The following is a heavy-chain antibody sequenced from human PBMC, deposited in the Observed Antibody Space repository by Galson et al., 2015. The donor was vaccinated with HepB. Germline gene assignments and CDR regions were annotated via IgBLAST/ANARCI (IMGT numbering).Heavy chain of an antibody. CDR3: AIGLNSLGTPEDH. J-gene: IGHJ4*02. CDR1: GHTFTSSY. CDR2: INPSGGTT. V-gene: IGHV1-46*03. Sequence: SVKVSCKASGHTFTSSYIHWVRQAPGQGLEWMGIINPSGGTTTYAQKFQGRITMTRDTSTNTFYMELSSLRSEDTALYYCAIGLNSLGTPEDHWGQRTLVTVS. D-gene: IGHD2-15*01.